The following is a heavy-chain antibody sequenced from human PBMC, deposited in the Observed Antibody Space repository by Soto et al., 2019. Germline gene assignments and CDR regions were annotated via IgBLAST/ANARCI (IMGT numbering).Heavy chain of an antibody. CDR2: ISGSGGST. J-gene: IGHJ4*02. D-gene: IGHD6-6*01. V-gene: IGHV3-23*01. Sequence: GGSLRLSCAASGFTFSSYAMSWVRQAPGKGLEWVSAISGSGGSTYYADSVKGRFTISRDNSKNTLYLQMNSLRAEDTAVYYCAKVVWQLVSRLYFDYWGQGTLVTVSS. CDR3: AKVVWQLVSRLYFDY. CDR1: GFTFSSYA.